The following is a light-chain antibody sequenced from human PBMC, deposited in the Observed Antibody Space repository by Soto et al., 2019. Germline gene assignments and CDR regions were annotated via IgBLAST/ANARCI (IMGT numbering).Light chain of an antibody. V-gene: IGKV3-20*01. CDR3: QQYGSSPWT. CDR2: GAS. J-gene: IGKJ1*01. Sequence: EIVLTQSPGTLSLSPGERATLSCRASQSVSSSYLAWYQQKPGQAPRLLIYGASNRATGIPDRISGSGSGTDVTLTISRLESEDFAVYYCQQYGSSPWTFGLGTKVEIK. CDR1: QSVSSSY.